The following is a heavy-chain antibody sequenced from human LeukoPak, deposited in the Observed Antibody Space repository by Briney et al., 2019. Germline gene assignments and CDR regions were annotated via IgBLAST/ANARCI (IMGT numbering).Heavy chain of an antibody. CDR1: GFTFSTFA. Sequence: GGSLRLSCADSGFTFSTFAMSWVRQAPGKGLEWVSSISSSSSYIYYADSVKGRFTISRDNAKNSLYLQMNSLRAEDTAVYYCARDPMVRGVIRYFDYWGQGTLVTVSS. CDR2: ISSSSSYI. CDR3: ARDPMVRGVIRYFDY. V-gene: IGHV3-21*01. D-gene: IGHD3-10*01. J-gene: IGHJ4*02.